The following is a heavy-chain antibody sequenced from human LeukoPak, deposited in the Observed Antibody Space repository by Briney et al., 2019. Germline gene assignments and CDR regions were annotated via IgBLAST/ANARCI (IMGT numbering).Heavy chain of an antibody. CDR2: INHSGST. Sequence: GSLRLSCAASGFTFSSHGMNWIRQPPGKGLEWIGEINHSGSTNYNPSLKSRVTISVDTSKNQFSLKLSSVTAADTAVYYCARGAYYDFWSGYYTHFDYWGQGTLVTVSS. CDR3: ARGAYYDFWSGYYTHFDY. V-gene: IGHV4-34*01. J-gene: IGHJ4*02. D-gene: IGHD3-3*01. CDR1: GFTFSSHG.